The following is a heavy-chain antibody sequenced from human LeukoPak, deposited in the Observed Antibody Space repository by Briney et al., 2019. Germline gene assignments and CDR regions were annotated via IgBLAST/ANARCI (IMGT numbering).Heavy chain of an antibody. Sequence: ASVKVSCKASGYTFTSYGISWVRQVSGQGLEWMGWINLNSGVTNYPQNFEGRVTMTRDTSITTAYMELRSLKSDDTAVFYCASSGLWFGDLNWGQGTLVTVSS. D-gene: IGHD3-10*01. CDR3: ASSGLWFGDLN. CDR2: INLNSGVT. CDR1: GYTFTSYG. J-gene: IGHJ4*02. V-gene: IGHV1-2*02.